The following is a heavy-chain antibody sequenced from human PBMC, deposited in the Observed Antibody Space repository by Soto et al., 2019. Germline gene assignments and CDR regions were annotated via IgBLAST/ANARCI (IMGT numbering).Heavy chain of an antibody. CDR3: AHWGGSYVD. Sequence: QITLKESGPTLVKPTQTLTLTCTFSGFSLSTSGEAVGWIRQPPGKALEWLALIYWDDDKRYSSSLKTRLTITKDTSKNQVVLKVTDKNAVDTGTYYCAHWGGSYVDWGQGTLVTVSS. V-gene: IGHV2-5*02. D-gene: IGHD1-26*01. CDR1: GFSLSTSGEA. CDR2: IYWDDDK. J-gene: IGHJ4*02.